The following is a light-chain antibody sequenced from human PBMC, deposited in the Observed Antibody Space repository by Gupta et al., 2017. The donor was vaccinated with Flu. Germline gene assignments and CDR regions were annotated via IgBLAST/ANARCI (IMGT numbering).Light chain of an antibody. CDR2: KDS. Sequence: SYELTQPPSVSVSPGQTARITCSGDALPKQYAYWYQQKPGQAPVLVIYKDSERPSGIPERFSGSSSGTTVTFTISAVQAEDDADYYCQSADSSGTYRGVFGGGTKLTVL. J-gene: IGLJ2*01. CDR3: QSADSSGTYRGV. V-gene: IGLV3-25*02. CDR1: ALPKQY.